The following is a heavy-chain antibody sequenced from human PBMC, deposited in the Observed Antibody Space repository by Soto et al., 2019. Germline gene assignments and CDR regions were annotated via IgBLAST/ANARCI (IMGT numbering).Heavy chain of an antibody. CDR1: GGSFSGHY. V-gene: IGHV4-34*01. D-gene: IGHD1-26*01. J-gene: IGHJ1*01. CDR2: INNSRSS. Sequence: PSENLSLTCAVYGGSFSGHYWSWIRQSPGKGLEWIGDINNSRSSNYNPSLNNLSLETRVTISVDTSSNQFSLKLTSVTAADTAVYYCARSRGTGTYPHDFQPWGQGTLVTVS. CDR3: ARSRGTGTYPHDFQP.